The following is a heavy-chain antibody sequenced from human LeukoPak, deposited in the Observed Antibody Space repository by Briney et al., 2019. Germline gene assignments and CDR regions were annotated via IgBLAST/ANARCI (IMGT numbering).Heavy chain of an antibody. Sequence: GGSLRLSCAASGFTFSGYTMNWVRQAPGKGLEWVSSIGGTSAYIYYADSVKGRFTISRDNAKNSLYLQMNSLGVEDTAVYYCARKMYYIPEYRGQGTLVTVSS. V-gene: IGHV3-21*06. J-gene: IGHJ4*02. D-gene: IGHD3-10*01. CDR1: GFTFSGYT. CDR3: ARKMYYIPEY. CDR2: IGGTSAYI.